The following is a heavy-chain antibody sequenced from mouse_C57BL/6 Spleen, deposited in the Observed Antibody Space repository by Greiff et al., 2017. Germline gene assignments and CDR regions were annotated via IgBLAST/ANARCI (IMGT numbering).Heavy chain of an antibody. CDR3: ARFHYSNYDFDY. V-gene: IGHV1-26*01. J-gene: IGHJ2*01. CDR2: INPNNGGT. CDR1: GYTFTDYY. D-gene: IGHD2-5*01. Sequence: SGYTFTDYYMNWVKQSHGKSLEWIGDINPNNGGTSYNQKFKGKATLTVDKSSSTAYMELRSLTSEDSAVYYCARFHYSNYDFDYWGQGTTLTVSS.